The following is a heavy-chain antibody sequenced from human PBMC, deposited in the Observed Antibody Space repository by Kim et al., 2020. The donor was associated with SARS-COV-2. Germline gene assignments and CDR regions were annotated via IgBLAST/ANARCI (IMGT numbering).Heavy chain of an antibody. CDR2: IYHSGST. V-gene: IGHV4-4*02. CDR3: ARELTVTTGPHPSYFDY. CDR1: GGSISSSNW. J-gene: IGHJ4*02. D-gene: IGHD4-17*01. Sequence: SETLSLTCAVSGGSISSSNWWSWVRQPPGKGLEWIGEIYHSGSTNYNPSLKSRVTISVDKSKNQFSLKLSSVTAADTAVYYCARELTVTTGPHPSYFDYWGQGTLVTVSS.